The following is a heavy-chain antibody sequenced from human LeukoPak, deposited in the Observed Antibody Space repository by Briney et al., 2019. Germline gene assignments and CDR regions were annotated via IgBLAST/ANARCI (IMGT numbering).Heavy chain of an antibody. Sequence: SGTLSLTCTVSGGSISSYYWSWIRQPPGKGLEWIGYIYYSGSTNYNPSLKSRVTISVDTSKNQFSLKLSSVTAADTAVYYCARWSQLPDRYYYYYGMDVWGQGTTVTVSS. D-gene: IGHD2-2*01. V-gene: IGHV4-59*01. CDR3: ARWSQLPDRYYYYYGMDV. CDR2: IYYSGST. CDR1: GGSISSYY. J-gene: IGHJ6*01.